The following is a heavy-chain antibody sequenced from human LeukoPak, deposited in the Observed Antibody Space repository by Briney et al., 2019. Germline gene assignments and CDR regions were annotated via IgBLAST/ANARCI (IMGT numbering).Heavy chain of an antibody. D-gene: IGHD3-10*01. CDR1: GYTFTSYG. CDR2: ISAYNGNT. J-gene: IGHJ6*02. CDR3: AKGKSPGYYYYGMDV. Sequence: ASVKVSCKASGYTFTSYGISWVRQAPGQGLEWMGWISAYNGNTNYAQKLQGRVTMTTDTSTSTAYMELRSLRSDDTAVYYCAKGKSPGYYYYGMDVWGQGTTVTVSS. V-gene: IGHV1-18*01.